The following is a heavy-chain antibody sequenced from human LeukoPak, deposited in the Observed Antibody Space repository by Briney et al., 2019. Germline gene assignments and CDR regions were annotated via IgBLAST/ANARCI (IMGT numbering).Heavy chain of an antibody. J-gene: IGHJ4*02. CDR3: ARDLVADTYYYDSSGYYRTD. CDR1: GFTFSSYE. V-gene: IGHV3-48*03. D-gene: IGHD3-22*01. CDR2: ISSSGSTI. Sequence: GGSLRLSCAASGFTFSSYEMNWVRQAPGKGLEWVSYISSSGSTIYYADSVKGRFTISRDNAKNSLYLQMNSLRAEDTAVYYCARDLVADTYYYDSSGYYRTDWGQGTLVTVSS.